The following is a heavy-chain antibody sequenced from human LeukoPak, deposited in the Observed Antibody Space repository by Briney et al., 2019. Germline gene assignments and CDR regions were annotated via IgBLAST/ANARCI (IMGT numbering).Heavy chain of an antibody. CDR3: AKVGDGYNLRTKIFDY. CDR2: ISGSGGST. Sequence: GGSLRLSCAASGFTFSSYAMSWVRQAPGKGLEWVSAISGSGGSTYYADSVKGRFTISRDNSKNTLYLQMNSLRAEDTAVYYCAKVGDGYNLRTKIFDYWGQGTLVTVSS. D-gene: IGHD5-24*01. J-gene: IGHJ4*02. CDR1: GFTFSSYA. V-gene: IGHV3-23*01.